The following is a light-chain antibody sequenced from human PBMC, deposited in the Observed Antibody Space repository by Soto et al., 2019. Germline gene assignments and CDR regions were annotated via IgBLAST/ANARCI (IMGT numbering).Light chain of an antibody. J-gene: IGKJ4*01. V-gene: IGKV3-15*01. CDR3: QQNNKWPPVT. CDR1: QTISTD. CDR2: GAS. Sequence: EVVMTQSPATVSVFPGEGVTLSCRASQTISTDLAGYQQKPGQAPRTLIYGASTRATGVPDRFSGGGSGTEFTLTISSLQSEDVAFYYCQQNNKWPPVTFGGGTKVEIK.